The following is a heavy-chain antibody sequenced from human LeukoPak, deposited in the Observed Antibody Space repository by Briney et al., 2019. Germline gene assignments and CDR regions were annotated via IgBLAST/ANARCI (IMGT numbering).Heavy chain of an antibody. J-gene: IGHJ5*02. CDR1: GFTFSSYA. V-gene: IGHV3-23*01. CDR2: ISGSGGST. CDR3: AKDRVSDYYDSSGYYSWFDP. D-gene: IGHD3-22*01. Sequence: PGGSLRLSCAASGFTFSSYAMSWVRQAPGKGLEWVSDISGSGGSTYYADSVKGRFTISRDNSKNTLYLQMNSLRAEDTAVYYCAKDRVSDYYDSSGYYSWFDPWGQGTLVTVSS.